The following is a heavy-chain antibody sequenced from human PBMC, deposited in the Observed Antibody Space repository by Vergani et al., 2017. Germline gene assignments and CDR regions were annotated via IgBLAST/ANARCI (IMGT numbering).Heavy chain of an antibody. J-gene: IGHJ6*03. CDR2: ISWNSGSI. CDR1: GFTFDDYA. D-gene: IGHD2-2*01. V-gene: IGHV3-9*01. CDR3: AKGRSSYASYYMDV. Sequence: EVQLVESGGGLVQPGRSLRLSCAASGFTFDDYAMHWVRQAPGKGLEWVSGISWNSGSIGYADSVKGRFTISRDNAKNSLYLQMNSLRAEDTALYYCAKGRSSYASYYMDVWGKGTTVTVSS.